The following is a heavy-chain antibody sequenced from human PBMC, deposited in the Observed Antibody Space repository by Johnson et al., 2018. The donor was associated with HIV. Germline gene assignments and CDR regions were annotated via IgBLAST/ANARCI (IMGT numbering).Heavy chain of an antibody. D-gene: IGHD1-26*01. CDR1: GFTFSSYA. Sequence: QVQLVESGGGVVQPGRSLRLSCAASGFTFSSYAMHWVRQAPGKGLEWVAVISYDGSNKYYADSVQGRFTISRDNSKNTLYLQRNSLRAGDTAVYYCARDQATGAFDIWGQGTMVTVSS. J-gene: IGHJ3*02. CDR3: ARDQATGAFDI. CDR2: ISYDGSNK. V-gene: IGHV3-30*14.